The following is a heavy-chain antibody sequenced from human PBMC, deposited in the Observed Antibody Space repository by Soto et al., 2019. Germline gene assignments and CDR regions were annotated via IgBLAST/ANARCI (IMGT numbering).Heavy chain of an antibody. CDR1: GGTSTRYA. Sequence: QERLVQSGAEVRKPGSSVKVSCKVTGGTSTRYAINWVRQAPGQGLEWMGGIVPMFGTSKYAQKFQGRVTITADPSTNIAYTELRSLRSEDTSVYYCTRGSEYDFWSGYLWVQGTLVSVSS. J-gene: IGHJ4*02. CDR3: TRGSEYDFWSGYL. D-gene: IGHD3-3*01. V-gene: IGHV1-69*01. CDR2: IVPMFGTS.